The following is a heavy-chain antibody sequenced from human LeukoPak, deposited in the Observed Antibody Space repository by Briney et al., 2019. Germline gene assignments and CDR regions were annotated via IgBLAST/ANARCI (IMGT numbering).Heavy chain of an antibody. CDR3: ANTGSYSADY. Sequence: GGSLRLSCAASGFSFSDYWMSWVRQAPGKGLEWVSAISGSGGSTYYADSVKGRFTISRDNSKNTLYLQMNSLRAEDTAVYYCANTGSYSADYWGQGTLVTVSS. CDR1: GFSFSDYW. CDR2: ISGSGGST. D-gene: IGHD1-26*01. V-gene: IGHV3-23*01. J-gene: IGHJ4*02.